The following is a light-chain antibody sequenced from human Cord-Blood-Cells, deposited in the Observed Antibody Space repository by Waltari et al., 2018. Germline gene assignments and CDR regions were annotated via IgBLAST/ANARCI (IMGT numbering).Light chain of an antibody. Sequence: QAVLTQPASLSASPGASASLTCTLRSGINVGTYRIYWYQQKPGSPPQYLLRYKSDSDKQQGSGVPSRFSGSKDASANAGIVLIAGLQSEDEADYYCMMWHSSAWVFGGGTKLTVL. CDR2: YKSDSDK. CDR3: MMWHSSAWV. V-gene: IGLV5-45*01. J-gene: IGLJ3*02. CDR1: SGINVGTYR.